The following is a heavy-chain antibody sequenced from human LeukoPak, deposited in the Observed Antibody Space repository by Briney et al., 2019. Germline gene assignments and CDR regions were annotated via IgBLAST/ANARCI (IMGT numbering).Heavy chain of an antibody. CDR3: ARQIDGFGEFDYFDY. Sequence: SETLSLTCAVYGGSFSGYYWSWIRQPPGKGLQWIGGINHNGRTNYNPSLTSRVTISVDTSKNQFSLKLSSVTAADTAVYYCARQIDGFGEFDYFDYWGQGTLVTVSS. CDR1: GGSFSGYY. V-gene: IGHV4-34*01. J-gene: IGHJ4*02. CDR2: INHNGRT. D-gene: IGHD3-10*01.